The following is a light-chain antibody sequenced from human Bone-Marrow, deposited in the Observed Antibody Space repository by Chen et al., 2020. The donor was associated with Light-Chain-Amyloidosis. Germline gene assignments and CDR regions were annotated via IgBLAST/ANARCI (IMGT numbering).Light chain of an antibody. J-gene: IGLJ3*02. CDR2: DDS. CDR1: NIGSTS. CDR3: QVWDRSSDRPV. V-gene: IGLV3-21*02. Sequence: SYVLTQPSSVSVAPGQKATIVWGGNNIGSTSLHWYQQTPGQAPLLVVYDDSDRPSGIPERLSGSNSGNTATLTISRVEAGDEADYYCQVWDRSSDRPVFGGGTKLTVL.